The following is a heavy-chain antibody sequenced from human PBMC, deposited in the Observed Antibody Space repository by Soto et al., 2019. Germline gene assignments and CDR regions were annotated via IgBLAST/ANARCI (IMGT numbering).Heavy chain of an antibody. D-gene: IGHD6-19*01. V-gene: IGHV1-18*01. Sequence: ASVKVSCKASGYTFTSYGISWVRQAPGQGLEWMGWISAYNGNTNYAQKFQGRVTMTTDTSTSTAYMELSSLRSEDTAVYYCARAVAVPADFDYWGQGTLVTVSS. CDR1: GYTFTSYG. CDR3: ARAVAVPADFDY. CDR2: ISAYNGNT. J-gene: IGHJ4*02.